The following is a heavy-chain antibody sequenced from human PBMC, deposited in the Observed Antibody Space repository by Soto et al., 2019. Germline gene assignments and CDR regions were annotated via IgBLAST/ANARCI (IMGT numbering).Heavy chain of an antibody. V-gene: IGHV3-23*01. Sequence: WSLRLSCLASVFTFSDFAMTWVRHVPGRGLEWVASLDGAGGSTYYAESVRGRLSISRDNSQNTLFLQMKRLTVDDTAIYYCAAPRDEYGSGVSWFTYGMDIWGQGTTVTVSS. CDR1: VFTFSDFA. CDR3: AAPRDEYGSGVSWFTYGMDI. D-gene: IGHD3-10*01. CDR2: LDGAGGST. J-gene: IGHJ6*02.